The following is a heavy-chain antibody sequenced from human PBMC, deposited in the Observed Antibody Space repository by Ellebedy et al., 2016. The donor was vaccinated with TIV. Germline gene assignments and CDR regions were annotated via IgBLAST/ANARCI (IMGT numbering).Heavy chain of an antibody. Sequence: GESLKISXAASGFTFSSFAMHWVRHAPGKGLEWVAVISYDGSNKYYADSVKGRFTISRDNSKNTLYLQMDRLRPDDTAMYFCARALVRGSTSTFDSWGQGSLVTVSS. V-gene: IGHV3-30-3*01. CDR3: ARALVRGSTSTFDS. D-gene: IGHD2-2*01. CDR2: ISYDGSNK. J-gene: IGHJ4*02. CDR1: GFTFSSFA.